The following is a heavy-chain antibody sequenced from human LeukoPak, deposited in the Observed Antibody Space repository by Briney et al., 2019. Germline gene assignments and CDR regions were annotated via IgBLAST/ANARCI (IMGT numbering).Heavy chain of an antibody. D-gene: IGHD6-25*01. CDR2: MNPNSGNT. J-gene: IGHJ4*02. V-gene: IGHV1-8*01. CDR3: VRGLLRQDFDY. CDR1: GYTFTSYD. Sequence: GASVKVSCTASGYTFTSYDINWVRQATGQGLEWMGWMNPNSGNTGYAQKFQGRVTMTRNTSISTAYMELSSLRSEDTAVYYCVRGLLRQDFDYWGQGTLVTVSS.